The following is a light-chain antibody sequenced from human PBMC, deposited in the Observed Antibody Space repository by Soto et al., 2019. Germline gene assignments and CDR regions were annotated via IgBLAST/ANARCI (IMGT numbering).Light chain of an antibody. V-gene: IGLV2-8*01. CDR3: SSYAGSNNFV. CDR2: DVR. CDR1: SSDVGGYNF. Sequence: QSALTQPPSASGSPGQSVTITCTGTSSDVGGYNFVSWYQQHPGKAPKLMIYDVRKRPSGVPDRFSGSKSGNTASLTVSGLQAEDEADYNCSSYAGSNNFVFGTGTKVTVL. J-gene: IGLJ1*01.